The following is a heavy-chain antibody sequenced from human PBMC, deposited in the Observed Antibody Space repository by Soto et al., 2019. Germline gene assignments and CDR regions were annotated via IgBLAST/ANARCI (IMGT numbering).Heavy chain of an antibody. J-gene: IGHJ6*02. CDR1: GFTFSSYA. V-gene: IGHV3-30-3*01. CDR2: ISYDGSNK. Sequence: VGSLRLSCAASGFTFSSYAMHWVRQAPGKGLEWVAVISYDGSNKYYADSVKGRFTISRDNSKNTLYLQMNSLRSDDTAVYYCARVGPFGIFGVALTYGMDVWGQGTTVTVSS. CDR3: ARVGPFGIFGVALTYGMDV. D-gene: IGHD3-3*01.